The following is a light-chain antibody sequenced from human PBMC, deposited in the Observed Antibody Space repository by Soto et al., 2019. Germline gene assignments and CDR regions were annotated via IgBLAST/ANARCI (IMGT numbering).Light chain of an antibody. Sequence: QSALTQPPSASGSPGQSVTISCTGTSSDVGGYNYVSWYQQHPGKAPKLMIFEVSKRSSGVPGRFSGSKSGNAVSLTVSGLQAEDEAAYYCSSYSGSNKYVVFGGGTKLTVL. CDR2: EVS. V-gene: IGLV2-8*01. CDR3: SSYSGSNKYVV. J-gene: IGLJ2*01. CDR1: SSDVGGYNY.